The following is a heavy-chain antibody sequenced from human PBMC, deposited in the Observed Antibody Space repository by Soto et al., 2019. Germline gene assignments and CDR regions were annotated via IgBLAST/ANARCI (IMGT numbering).Heavy chain of an antibody. J-gene: IGHJ6*02. V-gene: IGHV3-53*01. CDR3: VRDLSGGV. Sequence: EVQLVESGGTLIQPGESLRLSCAASGFTVSSNYMSWVRQAPGKGLEWVSAIYSGGSTYYADSVKGRFTISRDNSKNTLNLQMNSLRAEDTAVYYCVRDLSGGVWGQGTTVTVSS. CDR1: GFTVSSNY. CDR2: IYSGGST. D-gene: IGHD2-15*01.